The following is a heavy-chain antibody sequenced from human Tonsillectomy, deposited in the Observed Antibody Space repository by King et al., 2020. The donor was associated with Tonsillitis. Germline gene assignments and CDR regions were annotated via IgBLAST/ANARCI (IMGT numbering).Heavy chain of an antibody. J-gene: IGHJ4*02. CDR3: ANHDYGDYGGALDY. CDR1: GFTFSSYG. Sequence: VQLVESGGGVVQPGGSLRLSCAASGFTFSSYGMHWFRQAPGKGLEWVAFIRFDGSNKYYADSVKGRFTISRDNPKNTLYLQMNSLRAEDTAVYYCANHDYGDYGGALDYWGQGTLVTVSS. D-gene: IGHD4-17*01. CDR2: IRFDGSNK. V-gene: IGHV3-30*02.